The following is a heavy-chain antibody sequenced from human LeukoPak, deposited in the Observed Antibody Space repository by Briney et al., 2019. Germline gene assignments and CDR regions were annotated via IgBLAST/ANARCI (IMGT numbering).Heavy chain of an antibody. CDR2: IYYSGST. CDR1: GGSLSSYY. D-gene: IGHD3-3*01. J-gene: IGHJ5*02. CDR3: ARERDFWSGYYTNWFDP. V-gene: IGHV4-59*01. Sequence: PSETLSLTCTVSGGSLSSYYWSWIRQPPGKGLEWIGYIYYSGSTNYNPSLKSRVTISVDTSKNQFSLKLSSVTAADTAVYYCARERDFWSGYYTNWFDPWGQGTLVTVSS.